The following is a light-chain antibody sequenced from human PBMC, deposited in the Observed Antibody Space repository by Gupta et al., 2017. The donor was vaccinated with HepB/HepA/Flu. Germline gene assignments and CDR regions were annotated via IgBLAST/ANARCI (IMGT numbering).Light chain of an antibody. CDR3: HQYLRTPPT. Sequence: DIVMTQSPDSLAMYLGERATINCKSNQSLLFSSNNRNYFAWYQQKPGQPPKLLISWASTRESGVPDRFSGSGSGTDFTLTISSLQAEDVAVYFCHQYLRTPPTFGQGTKVEIK. CDR2: WAS. V-gene: IGKV4-1*01. J-gene: IGKJ1*01. CDR1: QSLLFSSNNRNY.